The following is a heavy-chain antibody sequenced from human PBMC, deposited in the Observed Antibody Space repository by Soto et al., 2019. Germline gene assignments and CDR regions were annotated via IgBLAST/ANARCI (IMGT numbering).Heavy chain of an antibody. D-gene: IGHD3-22*01. CDR2: INHSGST. J-gene: IGHJ3*02. CDR1: GGSFSGYY. CDR3: ARGRRNYYDSSGYFPLAFDI. Sequence: SETLSLTCAVYGGSFSGYYWSWIRQPPGKGLEWIGEINHSGSTNYNPSLKSRVTISVDTSKNQFSLKLSSVTAADTAVYYCARGRRNYYDSSGYFPLAFDIWGQGTMVTVS. V-gene: IGHV4-34*01.